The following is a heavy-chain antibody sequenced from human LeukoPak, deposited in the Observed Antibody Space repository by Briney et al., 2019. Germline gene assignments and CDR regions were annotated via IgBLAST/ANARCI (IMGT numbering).Heavy chain of an antibody. Sequence: ASVKVSCKVSGYTLTELSMHWVRQAPGKGLEWMGGFDPEDGETIYAQKFQGRVTMTEDTSTDTAYMELSSLRSEDTAVYYCAIGPRWLQYFDYWGQGTLVTVSS. CDR3: AIGPRWLQYFDY. CDR1: GYTLTELS. V-gene: IGHV1-24*01. D-gene: IGHD5-24*01. J-gene: IGHJ4*02. CDR2: FDPEDGET.